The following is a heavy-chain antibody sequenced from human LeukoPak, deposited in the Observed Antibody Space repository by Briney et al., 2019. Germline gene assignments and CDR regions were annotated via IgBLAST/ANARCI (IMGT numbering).Heavy chain of an antibody. Sequence: GSLRLSCAASGFTFSSFAMSWVRQAPGEGLESVSLISGAGGSTYYADSVKGGFTISRNNSKNTLYLQMNSLRADDTAVYYCAKGHSDYGTGFDLWGQGTLVTVSS. CDR2: ISGAGGST. J-gene: IGHJ4*02. D-gene: IGHD4-17*01. CDR3: AKGHSDYGTGFDL. CDR1: GFTFSSFA. V-gene: IGHV3-23*01.